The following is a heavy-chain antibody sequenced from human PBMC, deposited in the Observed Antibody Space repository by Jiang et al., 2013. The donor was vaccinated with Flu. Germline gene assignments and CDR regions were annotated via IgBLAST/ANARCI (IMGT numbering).Heavy chain of an antibody. J-gene: IGHJ6*02. CDR3: ARQPYDILTGFNYYYGMDV. V-gene: IGHV4-39*01. Sequence: TVSGGSISSSSYYWGWIRQPPGKGLEWIGSIYYSGSTYYNPSLKSRVTISVDTSKNQFSLKLSSVTAADTAVYYCARQPYDILTGFNYYYGMDVWGQGTTVTVSS. CDR1: GGSISSSSYY. CDR2: IYYSGST. D-gene: IGHD3-9*01.